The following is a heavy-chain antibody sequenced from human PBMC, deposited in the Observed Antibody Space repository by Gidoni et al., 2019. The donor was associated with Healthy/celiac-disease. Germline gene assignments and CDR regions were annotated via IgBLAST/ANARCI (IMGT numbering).Heavy chain of an antibody. D-gene: IGHD2-2*01. Sequence: QVQLVESGGGVVQPGRSLRLSCAASGFTFSSYAMHWVRQAPGKGLEWVAVISYDGSNKYYADSVKGRFTISRDNSKNTLYLQMNSRRAEDTAVYYCARDRGDIVVVPAAPIDYWGQGTLVTVSS. CDR3: ARDRGDIVVVPAAPIDY. CDR1: GFTFSSYA. CDR2: ISYDGSNK. V-gene: IGHV3-30-3*01. J-gene: IGHJ4*02.